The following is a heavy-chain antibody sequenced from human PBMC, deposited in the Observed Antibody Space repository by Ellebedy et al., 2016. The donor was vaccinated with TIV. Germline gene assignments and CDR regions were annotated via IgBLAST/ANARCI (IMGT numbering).Heavy chain of an antibody. CDR1: GGSVSSGSYY. V-gene: IGHV4-61*01. Sequence: SETLSLXCTVSGGSVSSGSYYWSWIRQPPGKGLEWIGYIYYSGSTNYNPSLKSRVTISVDTSKNQFSLKLSSVTAADTAVYYCARITDYYDSSGNFDYWGQGTLVTVSS. CDR3: ARITDYYDSSGNFDY. D-gene: IGHD3-22*01. CDR2: IYYSGST. J-gene: IGHJ4*02.